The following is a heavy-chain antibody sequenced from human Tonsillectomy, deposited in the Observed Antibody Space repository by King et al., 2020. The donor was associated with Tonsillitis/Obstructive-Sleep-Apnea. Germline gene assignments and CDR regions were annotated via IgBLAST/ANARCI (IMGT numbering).Heavy chain of an antibody. CDR1: GFTFSSYA. V-gene: IGHV3-23*04. J-gene: IGHJ6*02. CDR3: AKDRGIWIFCYYGMDV. CDR2: ISGSGGST. D-gene: IGHD3-10*01. Sequence: VQLVESGGGLVQPGGSLRLSCAASGFTFSSYAMSWVRQAPGKGLEWVSAISGSGGSTYYADSVKGRFTISRDNSKNTLYLQMNSVRAEDTAGYYCAKDRGIWIFCYYGMDVSGQGATVTVSS.